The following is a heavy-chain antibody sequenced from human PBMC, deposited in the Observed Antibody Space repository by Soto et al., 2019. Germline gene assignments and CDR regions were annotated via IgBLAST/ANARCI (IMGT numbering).Heavy chain of an antibody. Sequence: GGSLRLSCAASGFTFSSYAMHWVRQAPGKGLEWVAVISYDGSNKYYADSVKGRFTISRDNSKNTLYLQMNSLRAEDTAVYYCARSLGIGFDYWGKGTLVTVSS. CDR3: ARSLGIGFDY. D-gene: IGHD3-16*01. V-gene: IGHV3-30*04. CDR2: ISYDGSNK. CDR1: GFTFSSYA. J-gene: IGHJ4*02.